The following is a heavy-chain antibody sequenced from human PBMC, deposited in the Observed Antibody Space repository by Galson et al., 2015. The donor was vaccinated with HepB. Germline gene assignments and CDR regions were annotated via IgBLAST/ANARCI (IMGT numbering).Heavy chain of an antibody. J-gene: IGHJ3*02. Sequence: LRLSCAASGFTFSSYWMSWVRQAPGKGLEWVASIKQDGSEKYYVDSVKGRFTISRDNAKNSLYLQMNSLRAEDTAVYYCATTYSTRGPFDAFDIWGQGTMVTVSS. CDR3: ATTYSTRGPFDAFDI. V-gene: IGHV3-7*03. D-gene: IGHD6-13*01. CDR1: GFTFSSYW. CDR2: IKQDGSEK.